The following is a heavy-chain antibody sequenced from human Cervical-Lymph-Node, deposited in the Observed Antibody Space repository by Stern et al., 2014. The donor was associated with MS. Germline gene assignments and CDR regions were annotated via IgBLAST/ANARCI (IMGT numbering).Heavy chain of an antibody. D-gene: IGHD4-11*01. CDR2: VYDSEKM. CDR3: ASDYSRYSPNYIDY. V-gene: IGHV4-39*01. CDR1: GGSISSYSYY. Sequence: QLQLQESGPGLVKPSETLSLICTVSGGSISSYSYYWGWIRQPPGKGLEGIGPVYDSEKMYYTPSLKSRVTMSIDTSKNQFPLNLSSVTAADTAVYYCASDYSRYSPNYIDYWGQGTLVSVSS. J-gene: IGHJ4*02.